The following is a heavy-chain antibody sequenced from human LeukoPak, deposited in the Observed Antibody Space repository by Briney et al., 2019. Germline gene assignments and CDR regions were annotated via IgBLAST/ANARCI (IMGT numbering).Heavy chain of an antibody. CDR2: IWYDGSNK. D-gene: IGHD2-2*01. Sequence: GGSLRLSCAASGFTFSSYGMHWVRQAPGKGLEWVAVIWYDGSNKYYADSVKGRLTISRDNSKNTLYLQMNSLRAEDTAVYYCAKDSSARFHPKYYFDYWGQGTLVTVSS. CDR3: AKDSSARFHPKYYFDY. V-gene: IGHV3-33*06. J-gene: IGHJ4*02. CDR1: GFTFSSYG.